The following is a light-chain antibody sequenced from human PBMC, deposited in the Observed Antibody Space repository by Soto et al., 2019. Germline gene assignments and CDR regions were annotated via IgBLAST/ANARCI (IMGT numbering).Light chain of an antibody. J-gene: IGKJ1*01. V-gene: IGKV1-5*03. CDR1: QSISSW. CDR3: QHYNSYSEA. CDR2: KAS. Sequence: DIQMTQSPSTLSGSVGDRVTITCRASQSISSWLAWYQQKPGKAPKLLIYKASTLKSGVPSRFSGSGSGTEFTLTISSLQPDDFAPYYCQHYNSYSEAFGQWTKVELK.